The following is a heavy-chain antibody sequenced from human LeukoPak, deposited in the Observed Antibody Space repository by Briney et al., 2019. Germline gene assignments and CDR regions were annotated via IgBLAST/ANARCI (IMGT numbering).Heavy chain of an antibody. CDR1: GGTFSSYA. Sequence: SVKVSCKASGGTFSSYAISWVRQAPGQGLEWMGGIIPIFGTANYAQKFQGRVTITTDESTSTAYMELSSLRSEDTAVYYCAREVWSGSNFGARSWFAPWGQGTLVTVSS. CDR2: IIPIFGTA. J-gene: IGHJ5*02. CDR3: AREVWSGSNFGARSWFAP. V-gene: IGHV1-69*05. D-gene: IGHD3-3*01.